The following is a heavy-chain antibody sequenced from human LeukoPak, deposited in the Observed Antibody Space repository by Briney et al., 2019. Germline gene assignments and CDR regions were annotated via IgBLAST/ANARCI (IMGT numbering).Heavy chain of an antibody. CDR1: GFTFSNYA. V-gene: IGHV3-23*01. CDR3: AAVDVDTAFP. Sequence: GGSLRLSCAASGFTFSNYAMNWVRQAPGKGLEWVSAISGSGGSTYYADSVKGRFTISRDNSKNTLYLQMNSLRAEDTAVYYCAAVDVDTAFPWGQGTLVTVSS. J-gene: IGHJ5*02. CDR2: ISGSGGST. D-gene: IGHD5-18*01.